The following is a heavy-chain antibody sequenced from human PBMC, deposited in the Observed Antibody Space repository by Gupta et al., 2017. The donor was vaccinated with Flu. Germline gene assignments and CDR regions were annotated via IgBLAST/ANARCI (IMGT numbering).Heavy chain of an antibody. D-gene: IGHD2-8*02. Sequence: EVQLLESGGGLVQPVGSLRLSCAASGFTFSIYDMTWVRQAPGKGLEWVSVISASGTSTYSADSVKGRLTIYRDNTKSTLYLQMNSLRAEDTAVYYCAKVDGVYCTRGSCYFDFWGQGTLVTVSS. CDR1: GFTFSIYD. J-gene: IGHJ4*02. CDR2: ISASGTST. CDR3: AKVDGVYCTRGSCYFDF. V-gene: IGHV3-23*01.